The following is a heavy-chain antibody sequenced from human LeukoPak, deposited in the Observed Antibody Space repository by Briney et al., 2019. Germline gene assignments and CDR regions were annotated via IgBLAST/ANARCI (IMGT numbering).Heavy chain of an antibody. V-gene: IGHV4-39*01. CDR3: ARHFFDWFRMKWFDP. CDR1: GGSISSSSYY. J-gene: IGHJ5*02. CDR2: IVYSGST. Sequence: SETLSLTYTVSGGSISSSSYYWGWIRQPLGKGLEWIGSIVYSGSTYYNPSLKSRVTISADTSENQFSLKLSSVTAADTAVYYCARHFFDWFRMKWFDPWGQGTLVTVSS. D-gene: IGHD3-9*01.